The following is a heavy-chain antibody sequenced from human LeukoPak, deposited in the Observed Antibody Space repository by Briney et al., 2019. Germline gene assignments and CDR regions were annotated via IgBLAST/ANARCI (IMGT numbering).Heavy chain of an antibody. J-gene: IGHJ4*02. V-gene: IGHV3-7*01. Sequence: GGTLRLSCAASGFTFSSYGMSWVRQAPGKGLEWVATIRQDGSQKYYVDSVKGRFTISRDNAKNSLYLQMNSLRAEDTAVYYCARESGSVTSEVDFDYWGQGTLVTVSS. CDR1: GFTFSSYG. D-gene: IGHD4-17*01. CDR3: ARESGSVTSEVDFDY. CDR2: IRQDGSQK.